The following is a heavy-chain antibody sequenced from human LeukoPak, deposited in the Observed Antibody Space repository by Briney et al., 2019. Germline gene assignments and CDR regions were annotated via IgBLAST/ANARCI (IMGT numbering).Heavy chain of an antibody. CDR3: ARGGDKSRSRWYFDL. CDR2: INHGGST. CDR1: GGSFSGFY. D-gene: IGHD4-23*01. J-gene: IGHJ2*01. Sequence: PSETLSLTCAGYGGSFSGFYWSWIRQPPGRGLVWIGEINHGGSTNYNPSLKSRVTISVDTSKNQFSLKLSSVTAADTAVYYCARGGDKSRSRWYFDLWGRGTLVTVSS. V-gene: IGHV4-34*01.